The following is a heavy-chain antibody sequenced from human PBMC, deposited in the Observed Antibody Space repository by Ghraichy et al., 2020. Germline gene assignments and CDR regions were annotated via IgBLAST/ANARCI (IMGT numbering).Heavy chain of an antibody. CDR3: ARRIYSGFDDY. CDR2: ISVNNDNT. J-gene: IGHJ4*02. Sequence: ASVKVSCKASGYSFTTYDISWVRQAPGQGLEWMGWISVNNDNTNYAQDFQGRVTMTTDTSTSTAYMELTSLRSDDTAVYYCARRIYSGFDDYWGQGTLVAVSS. D-gene: IGHD1-26*01. V-gene: IGHV1-18*01. CDR1: GYSFTTYD.